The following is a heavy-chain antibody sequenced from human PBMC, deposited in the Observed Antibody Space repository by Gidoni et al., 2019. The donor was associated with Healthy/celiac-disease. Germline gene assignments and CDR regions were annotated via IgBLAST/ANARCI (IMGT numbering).Heavy chain of an antibody. D-gene: IGHD2-2*01. CDR2: ISSSSSYI. Sequence: DVQLVESGGGLVKPGGSLRLSCAASGFTFSSYSMNWVRQAPGKGLEWVSSISSSSSYIYYADSVKGRFTISRDNAKNSLYLQMNSLSAEDTAVYYCARGRDLPAHDAFDIWGQGTMVTVSS. CDR3: ARGRDLPAHDAFDI. J-gene: IGHJ3*02. V-gene: IGHV3-21*01. CDR1: GFTFSSYS.